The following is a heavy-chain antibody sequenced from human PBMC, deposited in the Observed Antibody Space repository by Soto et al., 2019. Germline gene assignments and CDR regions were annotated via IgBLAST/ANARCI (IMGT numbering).Heavy chain of an antibody. J-gene: IGHJ5*02. CDR2: IYYSEST. CDR1: GGSISSYY. CDR3: ARYSGYDYWFDP. D-gene: IGHD5-12*01. V-gene: IGHV4-59*08. Sequence: QVQLQESGPGLVKPSETLSLTCTVSGGSISSYYWSWIRQPPGKGLEWIGYIYYSESTNYNPSLKSRVTISVDTSKNQFSLKLSSVTAADTAVYYCARYSGYDYWFDPWGQGTLVTVSS.